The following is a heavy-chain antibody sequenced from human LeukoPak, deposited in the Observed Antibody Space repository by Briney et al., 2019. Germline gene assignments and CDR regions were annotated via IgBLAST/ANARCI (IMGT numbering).Heavy chain of an antibody. CDR3: AKDKTYYGSGSATFDI. D-gene: IGHD3-10*01. CDR2: ISYEGSNK. Sequence: GGSLRLSCAASGFTFSSYGMHWVRQAPGKGLEWVAVISYEGSNKYYADSVKGRFTISRDNSKNTLYLQMNSLRAEDTAVYYCAKDKTYYGSGSATFDIWGQGTMVTVSS. CDR1: GFTFSSYG. V-gene: IGHV3-30*18. J-gene: IGHJ3*02.